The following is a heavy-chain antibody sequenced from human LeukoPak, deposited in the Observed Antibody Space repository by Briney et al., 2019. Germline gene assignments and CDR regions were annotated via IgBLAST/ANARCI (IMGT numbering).Heavy chain of an antibody. V-gene: IGHV1-18*01. CDR3: ARGTSSSWYPSDFDY. CDR1: GYTFTSYG. D-gene: IGHD6-13*01. J-gene: IGHJ4*02. CDR2: ISAYNGNT. Sequence: GASVKVSCKASGYTFTSYGISWVRQAPGQGLEWMGWISAYNGNTNYAQKLQGRVTMTADTSTSTAYMELRSLRSDDTAVYYCARGTSSSWYPSDFDYWGQGTLVTVSS.